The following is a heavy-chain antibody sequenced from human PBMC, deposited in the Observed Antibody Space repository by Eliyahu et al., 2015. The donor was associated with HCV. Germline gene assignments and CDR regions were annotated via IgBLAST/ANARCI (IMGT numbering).Heavy chain of an antibody. CDR3: AKLKMATKTEDDY. CDR1: GFTFRSYA. Sequence: EVQLLESGGGLVQPGGSLRLSCAASGFTFRSYAMSWVRQAPGKGLEWVSDIRGSGGSTYYADSVRGRFTISRDNSKNTLYLQMNSLRAEDTAVYYCAKLKMATKTEDDYWGQGTLVTVSS. V-gene: IGHV3-23*01. J-gene: IGHJ4*02. CDR2: IRGSGGST. D-gene: IGHD5-24*01.